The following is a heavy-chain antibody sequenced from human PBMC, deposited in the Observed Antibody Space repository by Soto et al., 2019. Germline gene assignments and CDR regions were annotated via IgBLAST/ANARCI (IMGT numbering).Heavy chain of an antibody. V-gene: IGHV4-39*02. Sequence: XETLSLTCTVAGGSISSSSYYWGWIRQPPGKGLEWIGSIYYSGSTYYNPSLKSRVTISVDTSKNQFSLKLSSVTAADTAVYYCARDCSGGSCSSPAADTGGMDVWGQGTTVTVSS. D-gene: IGHD2-15*01. CDR3: ARDCSGGSCSSPAADTGGMDV. CDR2: IYYSGST. CDR1: GGSISSSSYY. J-gene: IGHJ6*02.